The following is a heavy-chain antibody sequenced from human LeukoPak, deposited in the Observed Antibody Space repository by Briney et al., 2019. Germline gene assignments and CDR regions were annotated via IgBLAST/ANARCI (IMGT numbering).Heavy chain of an antibody. D-gene: IGHD2-8*02. CDR1: GGTFSSYA. J-gene: IGHJ3*02. CDR3: ASAFWSSDAFDI. Sequence: SVKVSCKASGGTFSSYAISWVRQAPGQGLEWMGGIIPIFGTANYAQKFQGRVTITTDESTSTAYMELSSLRSEDTAVYYCASAFWSSDAFDIWGQGTMVTVSS. V-gene: IGHV1-69*05. CDR2: IIPIFGTA.